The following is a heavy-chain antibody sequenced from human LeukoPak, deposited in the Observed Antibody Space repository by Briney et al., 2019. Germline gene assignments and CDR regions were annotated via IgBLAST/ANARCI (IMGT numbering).Heavy chain of an antibody. CDR1: GFTFDNYA. CDR2: ISWNRGSI. J-gene: IGHJ4*02. CDR3: GKVSFYDSSGYYSPVDH. V-gene: IGHV3-9*01. Sequence: GGSLRLSCAASGFTFDNYAMYWVRQAPGKGLEWVSGISWNRGSIGYADAVKGRFTISRDNDKNSLHLQMISLRAEDTALYYCGKVSFYDSSGYYSPVDHWGQGTLVTVSS. D-gene: IGHD3-22*01.